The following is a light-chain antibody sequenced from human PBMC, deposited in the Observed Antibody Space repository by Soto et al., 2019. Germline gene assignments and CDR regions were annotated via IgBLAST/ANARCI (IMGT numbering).Light chain of an antibody. V-gene: IGKV3-11*01. Sequence: EIVLTQSPATLSLSPGERATFSCRASQSVSSYLAWYQQKPGQAPRLLIYDASNRATGIPARFSGSGSGTDFTLTISSLEPEDFATYYCHQRSNWPLTFGGGTKVDIK. CDR2: DAS. J-gene: IGKJ4*01. CDR1: QSVSSY. CDR3: HQRSNWPLT.